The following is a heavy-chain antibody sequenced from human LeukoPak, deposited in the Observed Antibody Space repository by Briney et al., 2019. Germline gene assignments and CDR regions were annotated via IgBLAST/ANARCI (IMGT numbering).Heavy chain of an antibody. CDR3: AKDDEDSSSSDY. Sequence: GGSLRLSCAASGFTLSSYAMSWVRQAPGKGLEWVSAISGSGGSTYYADSVKGRFTISRDNSKNTLYLQMNSLRAEDTAVYYCAKDDEDSSSSDYWGRGTLVTVSS. D-gene: IGHD2-2*01. V-gene: IGHV3-23*01. CDR2: ISGSGGST. J-gene: IGHJ4*02. CDR1: GFTLSSYA.